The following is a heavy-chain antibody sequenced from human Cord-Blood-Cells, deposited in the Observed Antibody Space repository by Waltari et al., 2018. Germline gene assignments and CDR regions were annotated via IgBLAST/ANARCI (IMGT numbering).Heavy chain of an antibody. Sequence: QVQLVQSGAEVKKPGASVKVSCKASGYTFTGYYMHWVRQAPVQVLEGMGWINPNSGGTNYAQKFQGWVTMTRDTSISTAYMELSRLRSDDTAVYYCARGSAIVVVPAAIQGYFDLWGRGTLVTVSS. V-gene: IGHV1-2*04. CDR1: GYTFTGYY. CDR3: ARGSAIVVVPAAIQGYFDL. CDR2: INPNSGGT. J-gene: IGHJ2*01. D-gene: IGHD2-2*01.